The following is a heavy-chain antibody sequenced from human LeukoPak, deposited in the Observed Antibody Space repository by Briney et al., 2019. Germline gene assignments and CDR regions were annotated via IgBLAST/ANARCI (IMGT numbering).Heavy chain of an antibody. CDR1: GGSISSSSYY. Sequence: SETLSLTCTVSGGSISSSSYYRGWIRQPPGKGLEWIGTIYFSGTTYYNPSLKSRVTISVDTSKNQFSLKLSSVTAADTAVYYCARDGGYYDSSGYTFAPSWGQGTLVTVSS. CDR2: IYFSGTT. J-gene: IGHJ4*02. D-gene: IGHD3-22*01. V-gene: IGHV4-39*07. CDR3: ARDGGYYDSSGYTFAPS.